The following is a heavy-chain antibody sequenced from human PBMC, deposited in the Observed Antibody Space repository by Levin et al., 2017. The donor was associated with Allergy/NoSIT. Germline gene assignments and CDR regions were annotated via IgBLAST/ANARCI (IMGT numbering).Heavy chain of an antibody. Sequence: GGSLRLSCAASGFTFSSYGMHWVRQAPGKGLEWVAVIWYDGSNKYYADSVKGRFTISRDNSKNTLYLQMNSLRAEDTAVYYCATSYYYGSGSYYSYFDLWGRGTLVTVSS. CDR1: GFTFSSYG. J-gene: IGHJ2*01. CDR3: ATSYYYGSGSYYSYFDL. V-gene: IGHV3-33*01. CDR2: IWYDGSNK. D-gene: IGHD3-10*01.